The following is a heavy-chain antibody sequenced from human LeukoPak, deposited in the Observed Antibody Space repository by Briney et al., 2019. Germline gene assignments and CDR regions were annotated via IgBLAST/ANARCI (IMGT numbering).Heavy chain of an antibody. J-gene: IGHJ4*02. CDR2: ISWNSGSI. V-gene: IGHV3-9*01. Sequence: GGSLRLSCAASGFTFDDYAMHWVRQAPGKGLEWVSGISWNSGSIGYADSVKGRFTISRDNAKNSLYLQMNSLRAEDTALYYCAKDPYDYWGQGTLVTVSS. CDR1: GFTFDDYA. CDR3: AKDPYDY.